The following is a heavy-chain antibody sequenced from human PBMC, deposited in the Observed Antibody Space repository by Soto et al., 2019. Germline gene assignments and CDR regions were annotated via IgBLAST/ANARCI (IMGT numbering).Heavy chain of an antibody. CDR1: GGTFSSYA. J-gene: IGHJ6*02. CDR3: ARGGYCTNGVCYPSYYYGMDV. V-gene: IGHV1-69*01. CDR2: IIPIFGTA. D-gene: IGHD2-8*01. Sequence: QVQLVQSGAEVKKPGSSVKVSCKASGGTFSSYAISWVRQAPGQGLEWMGGIIPIFGTANYAQKFQGRVTITADESTSTAYMELRSLRSEDTAVYYCARGGYCTNGVCYPSYYYGMDVWGQGTTVTVSS.